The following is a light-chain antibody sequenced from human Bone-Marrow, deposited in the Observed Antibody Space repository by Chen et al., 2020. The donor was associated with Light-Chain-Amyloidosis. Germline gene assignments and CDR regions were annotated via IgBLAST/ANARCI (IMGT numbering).Light chain of an antibody. CDR3: IHALSNT. CDR1: QSLLNSNGYNY. Sequence: IVMTQSPLSLPVTPGVSASISCRSSQSLLNSNGYNYLDWYLQKPGQSPQLLIYLGFKRASGVPDSCSGSGSGVDFTLKIIRVDAVDVEVYYYIHALSNTFGGGTKVEL. V-gene: IGKV2-28*01. CDR2: LGF. J-gene: IGKJ4*02.